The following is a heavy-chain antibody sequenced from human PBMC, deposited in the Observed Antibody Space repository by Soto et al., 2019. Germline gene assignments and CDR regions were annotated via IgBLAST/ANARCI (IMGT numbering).Heavy chain of an antibody. CDR3: ATSRGLYEAMAV. D-gene: IGHD6-19*01. Sequence: QVQLGQSGAEVKKPGSSVKVSCKSSGGSFRSYAISWVRQAPGQGLEWMGSIMAVFGSATYAQRFQGRVIITAAKSTTTSYLELSGLQPVDAAVYFCATSRGLYEAMAVWGKGTTVTVS. CDR1: GGSFRSYA. CDR2: IMAVFGSA. J-gene: IGHJ6*03. V-gene: IGHV1-69*06.